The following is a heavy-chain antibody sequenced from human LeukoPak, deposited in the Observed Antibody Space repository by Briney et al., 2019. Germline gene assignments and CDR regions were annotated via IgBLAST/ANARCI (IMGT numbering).Heavy chain of an antibody. CDR2: IYYTGST. V-gene: IGHV4-59*08. D-gene: IGHD2/OR15-2a*01. Sequence: KPSETLSLTCTVSGGSISSFYWSWIRQPPGKGLEWIGFIYYTGSTDYNPSLKSRVTMSVDTSKNQFSLKLSSVTAADTAVYYCARHKEESGAHRPNDYWGQGTLVTVSS. CDR3: ARHKEESGAHRPNDY. J-gene: IGHJ4*02. CDR1: GGSISSFY.